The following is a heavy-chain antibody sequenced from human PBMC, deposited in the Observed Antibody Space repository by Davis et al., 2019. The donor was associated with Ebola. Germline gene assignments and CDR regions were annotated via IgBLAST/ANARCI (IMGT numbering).Heavy chain of an antibody. Sequence: GESLKISCAASGFTFSSYSMNWVRQAPGKGLEWVSYISSSSSTIYYADSVKGRFTISRDNAKNSLYLQMNSLRDEDTAVYYCARGSSYDSSVFYYYYGMDVWGKGTTVTVSS. J-gene: IGHJ6*04. CDR1: GFTFSSYS. CDR2: ISSSSSTI. V-gene: IGHV3-48*02. D-gene: IGHD3-22*01. CDR3: ARGSSYDSSVFYYYYGMDV.